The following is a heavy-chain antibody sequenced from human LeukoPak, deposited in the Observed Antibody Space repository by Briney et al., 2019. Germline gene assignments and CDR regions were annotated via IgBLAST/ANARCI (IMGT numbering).Heavy chain of an antibody. V-gene: IGHV3-21*01. CDR3: AREGGYDILTGDLEGYYGMDV. CDR1: GFTFSSYN. D-gene: IGHD3-9*01. CDR2: ISSSSSYI. Sequence: RPGGSLRLSCAASGFTFSSYNMNWVRQAPGKGLECVSSISSSSSYIYYADSVKGRFTISRDNAKNSLYLQMNSLRAEDTAVYYCAREGGYDILTGDLEGYYGMDVWGQGTTVTVSS. J-gene: IGHJ6*02.